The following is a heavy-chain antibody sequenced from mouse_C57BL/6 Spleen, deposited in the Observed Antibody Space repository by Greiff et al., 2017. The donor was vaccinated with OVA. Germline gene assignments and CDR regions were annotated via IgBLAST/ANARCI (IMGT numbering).Heavy chain of an antibody. CDR3: ARRDGYYWYFDV. CDR1: GFPLTSYG. D-gene: IGHD2-3*01. V-gene: IGHV2-2*01. J-gene: IGHJ1*03. CDR2: IWSGGST. Sequence: QVHVKQSGPGLVQPSQSLSITCTVSGFPLTSYGVHWVRQSPGKGLEWLGVIWSGGSTDYNAAFISRLSISKDNSKSQVFFKMNSLQADDTAIYYCARRDGYYWYFDVWGTGTTVTVSS.